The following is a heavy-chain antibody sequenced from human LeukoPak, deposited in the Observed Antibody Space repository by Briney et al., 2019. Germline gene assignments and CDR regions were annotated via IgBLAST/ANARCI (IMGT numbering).Heavy chain of an antibody. CDR1: GFTFSRYV. V-gene: IGHV3-23*01. J-gene: IGHJ4*02. CDR2: ISESGGGT. CDR3: AKGVGGSSSDS. D-gene: IGHD2-2*01. Sequence: GGSLRLSCAASGFTFSRYVMRWVRQTPGKGLAWVSAISESGGGTYYSDSVKGRFTTSRDNSKSTVYLHMNSLRVDDTAIYYCAKGVGGSSSDSWGQGTLVTVSS.